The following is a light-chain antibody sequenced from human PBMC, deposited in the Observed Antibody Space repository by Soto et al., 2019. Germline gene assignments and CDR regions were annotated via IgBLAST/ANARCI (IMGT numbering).Light chain of an antibody. Sequence: QSALTQPASVSGSPGQSITISCTGTSSDVGRYNYVSWYQQHPGKAPKLMIYDVNNRPSGVSNRFSGSKSGKTASLTISGLXXXXXXXYYCSSYTSSSTRVVFGGGTKL. CDR2: DVN. CDR3: SSYTSSSTRVV. CDR1: SSDVGRYNY. V-gene: IGLV2-14*01. J-gene: IGLJ2*01.